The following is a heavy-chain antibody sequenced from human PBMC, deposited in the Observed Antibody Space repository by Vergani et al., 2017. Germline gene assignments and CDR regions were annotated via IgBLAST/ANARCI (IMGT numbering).Heavy chain of an antibody. CDR3: ARQKAYYMDV. J-gene: IGHJ6*03. CDR2: IYYSGTT. V-gene: IGHV4-31*03. CDR1: GAYVVSGGYY. Sequence: QVQLQESGPGLVKASQTLSLTCSVSGAYVVSGGYYWSWVRQRPGMGLEWIGYIYYSGTTYYNPSLESRLTISLDTSQNHLSLKLTSMTAADTAVYYCARQKAYYMDVWGKGATVTVS.